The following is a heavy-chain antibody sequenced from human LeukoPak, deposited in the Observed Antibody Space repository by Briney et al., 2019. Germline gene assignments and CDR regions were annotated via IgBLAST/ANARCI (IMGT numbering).Heavy chain of an antibody. CDR1: GFTLSRYS. CDR2: ITSGTRT. D-gene: IGHD3-22*01. V-gene: IGHV3-23*01. J-gene: IGHJ3*02. Sequence: GGSLRLSCAASGFTLSRYSMNWVRQAPGKGLEWVSGITSGTRTYYADSVKGRFAISRDNSKNTMYLQMNSLRAEDTAVYYCARVTDYYDSSGYYAFDIWGQGAMVTVSS. CDR3: ARVTDYYDSSGYYAFDI.